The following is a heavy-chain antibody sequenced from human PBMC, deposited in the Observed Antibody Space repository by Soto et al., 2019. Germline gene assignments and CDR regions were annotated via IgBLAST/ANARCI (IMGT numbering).Heavy chain of an antibody. J-gene: IGHJ3*02. Sequence: EVQLVESGGGLVQPGGSLKLSCAASGFTFSSYSMNWVRQAPGKGMEWVSDISGSGGSTYYADSVKGRFTISSDNSKNTRYLQMNSLRAEDTAVYYCARRLYSSGGTLGSFYIWGQGTMVTVSS. D-gene: IGHD6-19*01. V-gene: IGHV3-23*04. CDR3: ARRLYSSGGTLGSFYI. CDR2: ISGSGGST. CDR1: GFTFSSYS.